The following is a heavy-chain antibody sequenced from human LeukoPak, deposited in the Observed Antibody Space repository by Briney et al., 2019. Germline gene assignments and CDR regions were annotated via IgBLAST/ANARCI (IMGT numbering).Heavy chain of an antibody. D-gene: IGHD6-13*01. J-gene: IGHJ3*02. V-gene: IGHV3-23*01. CDR3: AKDRKGQQVVPDAFDI. CDR2: ISGSGGST. CDR1: GFTFSSYA. Sequence: GGSLRLSCAASGFTFSSYAMSWVRQAPGKGLEWVSAISGSGGSTYYADSVKGRFTISRDNSKNTLYLQMNSLRAEDTAVYYCAKDRKGQQVVPDAFDIWGQGTMVTVSS.